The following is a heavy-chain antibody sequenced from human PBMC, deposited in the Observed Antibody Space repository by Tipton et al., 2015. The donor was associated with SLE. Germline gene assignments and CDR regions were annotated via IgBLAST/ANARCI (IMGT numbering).Heavy chain of an antibody. CDR1: GLTFTDAW. CDR3: THDGDYRNQFDN. V-gene: IGHV3-15*01. J-gene: IGHJ4*02. D-gene: IGHD4-17*01. CDR2: IKSKRGGGTA. Sequence: LTCAVSGLTFTDAWMSWVRQAPGKGLEWVGRIKSKRGGGTADYAAPVKGRFTISRDDSKNTLYLQMNSLKSEDTAVYYCTHDGDYRNQFDNWGQGTLVTVSS.